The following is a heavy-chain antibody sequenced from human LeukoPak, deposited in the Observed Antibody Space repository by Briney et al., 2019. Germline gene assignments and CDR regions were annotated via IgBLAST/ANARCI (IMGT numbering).Heavy chain of an antibody. D-gene: IGHD6-6*01. V-gene: IGHV4-34*01. CDR1: GGSFSGYY. J-gene: IGHJ4*02. CDR3: ARGGPDSSSY. Sequence: SETLSLTCAVYGGSFSGYYWSWIRQPPGKGLEWIGEINHSGSTNYNPSLKSRVTISVDTSKNQFSPKLSSVTAADTAVYYCARGGPDSSSYWGQGTLVTVSS. CDR2: INHSGST.